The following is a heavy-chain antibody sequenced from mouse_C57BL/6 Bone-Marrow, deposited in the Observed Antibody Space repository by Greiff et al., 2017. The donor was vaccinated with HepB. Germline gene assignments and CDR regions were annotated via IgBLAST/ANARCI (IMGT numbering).Heavy chain of an antibody. CDR3: AKNRDSSGYWFAY. Sequence: VQRVESGPGLVQPSQSLSITCTVSGFSLTSYGVHWVRQSPGKGLEWLGVIWRGGSTDYNAAFMSRLSITKDNSKSQVFFKMNSLQADDTAIYYCAKNRDSSGYWFAYWGQGTLVTVSA. D-gene: IGHD3-2*02. CDR1: GFSLTSYG. CDR2: IWRGGST. V-gene: IGHV2-5*01. J-gene: IGHJ3*01.